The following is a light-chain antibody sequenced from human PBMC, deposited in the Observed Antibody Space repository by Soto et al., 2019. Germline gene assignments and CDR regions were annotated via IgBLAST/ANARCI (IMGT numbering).Light chain of an antibody. CDR1: QSVSSNY. J-gene: IGKJ1*01. V-gene: IGKV3-20*01. CDR3: QQYAGSPWT. Sequence: EIVLTPSPGTLSLSPGDRGTLSCRASQSVSSNYLAWYQQKPGQAPRLLIYAASSRATGIPDRFSGSGSGTDFSLTISRLEPEDFAVYYCQQYAGSPWTFGQGTKVDIK. CDR2: AAS.